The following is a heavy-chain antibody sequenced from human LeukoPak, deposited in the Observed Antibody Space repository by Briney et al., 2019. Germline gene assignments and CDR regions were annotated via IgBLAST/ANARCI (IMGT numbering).Heavy chain of an antibody. CDR1: GFTFSAYA. J-gene: IGHJ5*01. CDR2: ISETGDVT. D-gene: IGHD2-8*02. V-gene: IGHV3-23*01. Sequence: GGSLRLSCAASGFTFSAYAVTWVRQAPGKGLEWVSTISETGDVTYYADSVKDRSTISRDNSKSTLFLQMSRLRADDTAVYYCAKGTSHHWYWFDSWGRGALVTVSS. CDR3: AKGTSHHWYWFDS.